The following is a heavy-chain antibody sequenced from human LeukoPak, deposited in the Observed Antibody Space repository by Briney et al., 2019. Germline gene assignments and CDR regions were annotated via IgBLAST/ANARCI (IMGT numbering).Heavy chain of an antibody. Sequence: GGSLRLSCVASGVSFGNYWMHWVRQSPGKGLVWVSRIYPDGTTTHYAESVKGRFTISRDNAKNTLYLQMNSLTAEDAAVYYCARDTRGILAALGGQGALVTVSS. CDR1: GVSFGNYW. CDR2: IYPDGTTT. D-gene: IGHD3-10*01. V-gene: IGHV3-74*01. CDR3: ARDTRGILAAL. J-gene: IGHJ4*02.